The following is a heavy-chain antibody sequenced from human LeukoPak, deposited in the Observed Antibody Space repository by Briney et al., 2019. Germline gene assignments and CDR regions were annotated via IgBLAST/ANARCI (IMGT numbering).Heavy chain of an antibody. Sequence: SETLSLTCTVSGGSLSSYYWSWLRQPAGKGLEWIGRIYTSGSTNYNPSLKRRVTISVDTSKSQSSLRLSSVTAADTAAYYYARDRPARHAFDIWGQGTMVTVSS. CDR1: GGSLSSYY. CDR3: ARDRPARHAFDI. D-gene: IGHD6-6*01. J-gene: IGHJ3*02. CDR2: IYTSGST. V-gene: IGHV4-4*07.